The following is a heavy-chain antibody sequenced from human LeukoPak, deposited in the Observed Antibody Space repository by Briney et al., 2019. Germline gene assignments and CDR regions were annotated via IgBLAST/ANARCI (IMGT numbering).Heavy chain of an antibody. CDR1: GFTFSSYA. CDR2: ISYDGSNK. V-gene: IGHV3-30*04. Sequence: GGSLRLSCAASGFTFSSYAMHWVRQAPGRGLEWVAVISYDGSNKYYADSVKGRFTISRDNSKNTLYLQMNSLRAEDTAVYYCASGVSGRWLDPWGQGTLVTVSS. CDR3: ASGVSGRWLDP. D-gene: IGHD1-26*01. J-gene: IGHJ5*02.